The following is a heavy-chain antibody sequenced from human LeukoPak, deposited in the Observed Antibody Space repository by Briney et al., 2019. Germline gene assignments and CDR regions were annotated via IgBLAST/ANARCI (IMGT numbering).Heavy chain of an antibody. J-gene: IGHJ6*04. Sequence: GGSLRLSYAASGFTFSSYEMNWVRQAPGKGLEWISYISTTANSIYYADSVKGRFTISRDSAKNSLYLQMSSLRAEDTAVYYCARPVNYGGYDYYYYGMDVWGKGTTVTVSS. CDR3: ARPVNYGGYDYYYYGMDV. D-gene: IGHD5-12*01. CDR1: GFTFSSYE. V-gene: IGHV3-48*03. CDR2: ISTTANSI.